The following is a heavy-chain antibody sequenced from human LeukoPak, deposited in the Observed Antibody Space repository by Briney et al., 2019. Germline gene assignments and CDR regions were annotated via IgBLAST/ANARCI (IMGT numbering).Heavy chain of an antibody. CDR3: ARFMAVAGTGWFDP. Sequence: SETLSLTCTVSGGSISSYYWSWIRQPPGKGLEWIGYIYYSGSTNYNPSLKSRVTISVDTSKNQFSLKLSSVTAADTAAYYCARFMAVAGTGWFDPWGQGTLVTVSS. CDR2: IYYSGST. CDR1: GGSISSYY. D-gene: IGHD6-19*01. V-gene: IGHV4-59*01. J-gene: IGHJ5*02.